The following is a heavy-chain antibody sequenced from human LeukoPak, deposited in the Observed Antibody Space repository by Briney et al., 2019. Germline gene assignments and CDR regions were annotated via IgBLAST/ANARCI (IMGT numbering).Heavy chain of an antibody. V-gene: IGHV3-30*02. J-gene: IGHJ4*02. CDR1: GFTFNNYG. D-gene: IGHD3-22*01. CDR2: IRYNGNNQ. Sequence: GGSLRLSCAASGFTFNNYGMHWVRQAPGKGLEWVAFIRYNGNNQYYADSVKGRFTISRDNSKNTLYLQMNSLKGDDTAVYYCARDGRWINYYDGSAPLWGQGTLVTVSS. CDR3: ARDGRWINYYDGSAPL.